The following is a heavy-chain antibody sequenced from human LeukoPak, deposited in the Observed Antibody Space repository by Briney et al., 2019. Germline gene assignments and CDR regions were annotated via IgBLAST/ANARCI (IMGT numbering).Heavy chain of an antibody. CDR1: GGSISSSSYY. V-gene: IGHV4-39*01. CDR3: ARVRGYYYDSSGPRPNWFDP. J-gene: IGHJ5*02. Sequence: SETLSLTCTVSGGSISSSSYYWGWIRQPPGKGLEWIGSIYYSGSTYYNPSLKSRVTISVDTSKNQFSLKLSSVTAADTAVYYCARVRGYYYDSSGPRPNWFDPWGQGTLVTVSS. CDR2: IYYSGST. D-gene: IGHD3-22*01.